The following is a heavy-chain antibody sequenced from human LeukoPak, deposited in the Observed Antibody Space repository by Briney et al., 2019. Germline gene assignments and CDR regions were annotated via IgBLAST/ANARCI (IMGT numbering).Heavy chain of an antibody. CDR2: IYSGGNT. Sequence: GGSLRLSCAASGFTVSSNYMSWVRQAPGKGLEWVSVIYSGGNTYYADSVKGRFTISRDNSKNTLYLQMDSLRAEDTAVYYCARDVARGSYSAYWGQGTLVTVSS. J-gene: IGHJ4*02. CDR1: GFTVSSNY. V-gene: IGHV3-66*01. CDR3: ARDVARGSYSAY. D-gene: IGHD3-16*01.